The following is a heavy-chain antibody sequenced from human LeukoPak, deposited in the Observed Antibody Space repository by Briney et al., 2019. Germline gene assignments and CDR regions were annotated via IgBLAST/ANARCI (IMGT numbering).Heavy chain of an antibody. CDR2: ISYDGSNK. D-gene: IGHD3-3*01. V-gene: IGHV3-30*18. J-gene: IGHJ6*03. CDR1: GFTFSSYG. Sequence: PGGSLRLSCAASGFTFSSYGMHWVRQAPGKGLEWVAVISYDGSNKYYADSVKGRFTISRDNSKNTLYLQMNSLRAEDTAVYYCAKGALRFLEYYYMDVWGKGTTVTVSS. CDR3: AKGALRFLEYYYMDV.